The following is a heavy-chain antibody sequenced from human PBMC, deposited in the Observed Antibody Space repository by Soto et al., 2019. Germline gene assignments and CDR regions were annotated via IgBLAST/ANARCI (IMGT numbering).Heavy chain of an antibody. D-gene: IGHD3-16*02. Sequence: GGSLRLSCEASGFTFTMYWMHWVRQAPGKGLVWVSRVNSDGTGTTYADSVKGRFTVSRDNAKNSVFLQMDSLRAEDAGVYYCARGGYDYVWGSYRYHFDYWGQGTLVTVSS. CDR3: ARGGYDYVWGSYRYHFDY. V-gene: IGHV3-74*01. J-gene: IGHJ4*02. CDR2: VNSDGTGT. CDR1: GFTFTMYW.